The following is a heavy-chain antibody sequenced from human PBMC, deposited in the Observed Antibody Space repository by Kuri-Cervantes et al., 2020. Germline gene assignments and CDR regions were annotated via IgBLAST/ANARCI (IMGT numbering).Heavy chain of an antibody. CDR1: GFTFDDYA. CDR2: ISWNSGGI. D-gene: IGHD2-2*01. CDR3: ARGYCSSTSCYDVGVCYPCVNPQPEKTSKKRGYYYYMDV. V-gene: IGHV3-9*01. J-gene: IGHJ6*03. Sequence: SLKISCAASGFTFDDYAMHWVRQVPGKGLEWVSGISWNSGGIGYADSVKGRFTISRDNAKNSLYLQMNSLRAEDTAVYYCARGYCSSTSCYDVGVCYPCVNPQPEKTSKKRGYYYYMDVWGKGTTVTVSS.